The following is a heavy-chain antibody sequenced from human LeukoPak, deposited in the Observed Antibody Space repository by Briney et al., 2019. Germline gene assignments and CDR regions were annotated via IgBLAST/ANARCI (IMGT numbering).Heavy chain of an antibody. Sequence: ASVKVSCKASGYTFTSYDINWVRQAAGQGLEWMGGMNPNSGNTGDAQTFQGRVTMTRNTSISTAYMELSSLRSEDTAVYYCARGPAYGLGSYPADYWGQGTLVTVSS. CDR1: GYTFTSYD. CDR2: MNPNSGNT. D-gene: IGHD3-10*01. CDR3: ARGPAYGLGSYPADY. J-gene: IGHJ4*02. V-gene: IGHV1-8*01.